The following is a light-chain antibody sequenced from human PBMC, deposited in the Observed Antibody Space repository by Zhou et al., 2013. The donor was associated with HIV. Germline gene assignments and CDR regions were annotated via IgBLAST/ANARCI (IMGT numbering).Light chain of an antibody. CDR2: DVT. V-gene: IGLV2-14*03. J-gene: IGLJ2*01. CDR3: TSYISSSTTL. Sequence: QSALTQPASVSGSPGQSITISCTGTSSDVGGYNYVSWYQQHPGKAPKLMIYDVTNRPSGISNRFSGSKSGNTASLTISGLQAEDEADYYCTSYISSSTTLFGGGTKLTV. CDR1: SSDVGGYNY.